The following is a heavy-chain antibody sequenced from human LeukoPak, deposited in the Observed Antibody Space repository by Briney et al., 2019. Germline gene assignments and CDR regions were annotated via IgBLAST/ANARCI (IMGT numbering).Heavy chain of an antibody. CDR2: IKQDGSEK. D-gene: IGHD7-27*01. Sequence: PGGSLRLSCAASGFTFGNYWMSWVRQAPGKGLEWVANIKQDGSEKYYVNSVKGRFTISRDNAKNSLYLQMNSLRAEDTAIYYCARPLTGDWYYFDYWGQGTLVTVSS. CDR1: GFTFGNYW. CDR3: ARPLTGDWYYFDY. V-gene: IGHV3-7*01. J-gene: IGHJ4*02.